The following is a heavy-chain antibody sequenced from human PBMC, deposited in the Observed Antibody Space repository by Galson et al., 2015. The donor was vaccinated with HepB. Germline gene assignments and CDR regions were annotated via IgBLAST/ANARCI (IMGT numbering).Heavy chain of an antibody. Sequence: SLRLSCAASGFTFSSYAMSWVRQAPGKGLEWVSAISGSGGSTYYADSVKGRFTISRDNSKNTLYLQMNSLRAEDTAVYYCAKLRYSSSWYVLGGMDVWGQGTTVTVSS. V-gene: IGHV3-23*01. CDR2: ISGSGGST. CDR1: GFTFSSYA. D-gene: IGHD6-13*01. CDR3: AKLRYSSSWYVLGGMDV. J-gene: IGHJ6*02.